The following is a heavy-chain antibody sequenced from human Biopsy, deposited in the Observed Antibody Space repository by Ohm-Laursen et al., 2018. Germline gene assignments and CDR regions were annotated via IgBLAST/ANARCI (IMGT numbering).Heavy chain of an antibody. CDR2: IWYDGTDK. V-gene: IGHV3-33*01. D-gene: IGHD3-10*01. Sequence: SLRLSCSASGFTFSGYGMHWVRQAPGKGLEWVAVIWYDGTDKFYADSVKGRFTISRDNSKNTLYLHMNSLRAADTAVYYCARDRYYGSENYFSHYNMDVWGQGTLVTVSS. CDR1: GFTFSGYG. CDR3: ARDRYYGSENYFSHYNMDV. J-gene: IGHJ4*02.